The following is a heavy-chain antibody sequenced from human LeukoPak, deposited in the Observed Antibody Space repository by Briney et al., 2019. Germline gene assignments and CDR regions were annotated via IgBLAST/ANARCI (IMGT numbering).Heavy chain of an antibody. Sequence: GGSLRLSCAASAFTFSGYWMHWVRQAPGKGLVWVSHINNDGSNATYADSVKGRLTASRDNAKNTVDLQLSSLRVEDTAVYYCVRGAGWSGYMTHSVHVWVKGTTVTVSS. CDR3: VRGAGWSGYMTHSVHV. CDR2: INNDGSNA. D-gene: IGHD3-3*01. J-gene: IGHJ6*04. CDR1: AFTFSGYW. V-gene: IGHV3-74*01.